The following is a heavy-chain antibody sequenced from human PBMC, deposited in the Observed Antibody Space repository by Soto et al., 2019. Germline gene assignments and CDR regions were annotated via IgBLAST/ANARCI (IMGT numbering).Heavy chain of an antibody. CDR1: GGTFSSYA. V-gene: IGHV1-69*12. CDR2: IIPIFGTA. Sequence: QVQLVQSGAEVKKPGSSVKVSCKASGGTFSSYAISWVRQAPGQGLEWMGGIIPIFGTANYAQKFQGRVTITADESKSTAYRELSSLRSEDTAVYYCAGSSWYGPGQEDSYYYGMDVWGQGTTVTVSS. J-gene: IGHJ6*02. D-gene: IGHD6-13*01. CDR3: AGSSWYGPGQEDSYYYGMDV.